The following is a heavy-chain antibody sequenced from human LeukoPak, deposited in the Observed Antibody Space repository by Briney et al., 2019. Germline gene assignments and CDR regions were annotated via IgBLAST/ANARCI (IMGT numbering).Heavy chain of an antibody. V-gene: IGHV3-48*02. CDR3: ARGNYCSSTSCYVGWFDP. CDR2: ISSSSSTI. J-gene: IGHJ5*02. CDR1: GFTVSSYW. Sequence: GGSLRLSCAASGFTVSSYWIHWVRQAPGRGREWVSYISSSSSTIYYADSVKGRFTISRDNAKNSLYLQMNSLRDEDTAVYYCARGNYCSSTSCYVGWFDPWGQGTLVTVSS. D-gene: IGHD2-2*01.